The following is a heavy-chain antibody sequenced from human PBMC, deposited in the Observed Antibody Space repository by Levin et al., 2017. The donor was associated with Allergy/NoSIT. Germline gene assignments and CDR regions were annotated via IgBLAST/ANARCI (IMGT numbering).Heavy chain of an antibody. CDR1: GYIFTDTY. Sequence: PGGSLRLSCKTSGYIFTDTYMHWVRQAPGQGLEWMGWINPDTDAVKYARKFKGRITMTTDTSITTAYMELTRLTYDDTAIYYCVRNLDLWSGPPFDPWGQGTQVTVSS. J-gene: IGHJ5*02. CDR3: VRNLDLWSGPPFDP. CDR2: INPDTDAV. V-gene: IGHV1-2*02. D-gene: IGHD3-3*01.